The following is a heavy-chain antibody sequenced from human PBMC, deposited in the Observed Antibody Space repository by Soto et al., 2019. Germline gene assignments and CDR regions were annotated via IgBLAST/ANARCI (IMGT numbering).Heavy chain of an antibody. CDR2: ISYDGSNK. CDR1: GFTFSSYG. J-gene: IGHJ6*02. Sequence: GGSLRLSCAASGFTFSSYGMHWVRQAPGKGLEWVAVISYDGSNKYYADSVKGRFTISRDNSKNTLYLQMNSLRAEDTAVYYCARDLTAVLWKGDYYGMDVWGQGTTVTVSS. V-gene: IGHV3-30*03. CDR3: ARDLTAVLWKGDYYGMDV. D-gene: IGHD3-10*01.